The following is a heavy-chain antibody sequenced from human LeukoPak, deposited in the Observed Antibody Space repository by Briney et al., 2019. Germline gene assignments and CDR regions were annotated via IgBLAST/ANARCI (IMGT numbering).Heavy chain of an antibody. Sequence: GGSLRLSCAASGFTFSNYGMHWVRQAPGKGLEWVAVISYDESDKYYADSVKGRFTISRDNSKNTLYLQMNSLRPEDTAVYYCAKGVVAATNTAYYGMDVWGQGTTVTVSS. J-gene: IGHJ6*02. CDR1: GFTFSNYG. V-gene: IGHV3-30*18. CDR3: AKGVVAATNTAYYGMDV. D-gene: IGHD2-15*01. CDR2: ISYDESDK.